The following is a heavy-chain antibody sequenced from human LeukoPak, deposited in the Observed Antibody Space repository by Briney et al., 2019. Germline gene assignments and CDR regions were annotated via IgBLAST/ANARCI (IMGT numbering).Heavy chain of an antibody. CDR1: GFTFSSYS. D-gene: IGHD3-22*01. Sequence: GGSLRLSCAASGFTFSSYSMNWVRQAPGKGLEWVSSISSSSSYIYYADSVKGRFTISRDNAKNSLYLQMNSLRAEDTAVYYCARDLFSRYYDSSGQRDYYYYGMDVWGQGTTVTVSS. V-gene: IGHV3-21*01. CDR2: ISSSSSYI. CDR3: ARDLFSRYYDSSGQRDYYYYGMDV. J-gene: IGHJ6*02.